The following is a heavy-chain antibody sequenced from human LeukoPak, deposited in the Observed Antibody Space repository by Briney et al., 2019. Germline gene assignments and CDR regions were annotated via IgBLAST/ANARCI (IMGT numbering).Heavy chain of an antibody. CDR1: GFTFGDYG. V-gene: IGHV3-20*04. Sequence: GGSLRLSCAASGFTFGDYGMSWVCQAPGKGLEWVSGINWNGASTGYADSLKGRFTISRDNAKNSLYLQMNSLRAEDTALYYCARSPIIGYCYYYYMDVWGEGTTVTVSS. CDR2: INWNGAST. CDR3: ARSPIIGYCYYYYMDV. D-gene: IGHD3-3*01. J-gene: IGHJ6*03.